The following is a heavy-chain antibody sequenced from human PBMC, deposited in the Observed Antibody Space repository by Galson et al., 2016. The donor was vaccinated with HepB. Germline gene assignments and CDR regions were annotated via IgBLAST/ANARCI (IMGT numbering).Heavy chain of an antibody. CDR2: GCMYYGSTN. V-gene: IGHV4-39*01. Sequence: ATLSLTCTVSVVSISSTTYYWGWIRQPPGKGLAWIGSGCMYYGSTNSYNPPLHSRVTISVNTSKNQFTLKLSSVTAADTAVYYCAGYAYVWGSYRYTLASYFDYWGQGTLVTVSS. CDR1: VVSISSTTYY. D-gene: IGHD3-16*02. J-gene: IGHJ4*02. CDR3: AGYAYVWGSYRYTLASYFDY.